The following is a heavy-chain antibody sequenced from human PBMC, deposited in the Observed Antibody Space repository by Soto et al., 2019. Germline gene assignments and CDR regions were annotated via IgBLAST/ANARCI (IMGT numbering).Heavy chain of an antibody. V-gene: IGHV4-31*03. J-gene: IGHJ6*02. D-gene: IGHD4-4*01. CDR3: ARVDYRDNYHGMDV. CDR2: IYYSGST. CDR1: GGSISSGGYY. Sequence: ASETLSLTCTVSGGSISSGGYYWSWIRQHPGKGLEWIGYIYYSGSTYYNPSLKSRVTISVDTSKNQFSLKLSSVTAADTAVYYCARVDYRDNYHGMDVWGQGTTVTVSS.